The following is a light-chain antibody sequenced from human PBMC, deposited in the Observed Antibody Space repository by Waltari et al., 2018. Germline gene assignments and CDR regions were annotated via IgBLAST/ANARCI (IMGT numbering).Light chain of an antibody. V-gene: IGKV3-20*01. CDR3: QQYGSSPST. CDR1: QGLTPNY. J-gene: IGKJ2*02. CDR2: SAS. Sequence: ESVLTQSPGTMSLPPGEMATPYCRASQGLTPNYLAWYHQKPGQAPRPLIYSASTRATDIPDRFSGFGSGSDFTLTISGLEPEDFGVYYCQQYGSSPSTFGQGTRLEIK.